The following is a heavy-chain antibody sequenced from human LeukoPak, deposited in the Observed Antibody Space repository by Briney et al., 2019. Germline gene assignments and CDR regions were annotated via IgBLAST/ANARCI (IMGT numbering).Heavy chain of an antibody. V-gene: IGHV3-21*01. J-gene: IGHJ4*02. D-gene: IGHD6-19*01. CDR2: ISSSSTYI. CDR1: GFIFSSYS. CDR3: ARASSQWLVPH. Sequence: GGSLRLSCGASGFIFSSYSMNWVRQAPGKGLEWVSSISSSSTYIYYADSVKGRFTISRDNAKNSLYLQMNSLRVEDTAVYYCARASSQWLVPHWGQGTLVTVSS.